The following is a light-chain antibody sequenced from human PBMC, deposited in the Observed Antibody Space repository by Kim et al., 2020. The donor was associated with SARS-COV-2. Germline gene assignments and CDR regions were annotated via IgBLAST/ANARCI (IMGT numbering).Light chain of an antibody. CDR3: QQYGSSPLT. CDR2: GAS. CDR1: QSISSNY. V-gene: IGKV3-20*01. Sequence: EIVLTHSPGTLSLSPGERATLFCRASQSISSNYLAWYQQKPGQAPRLLIYGASSRATGIPDRFSGRGSGTDFTLTIGRLEPEDFAVYYCQQYGSSPLTFGGGTKVDIK. J-gene: IGKJ4*01.